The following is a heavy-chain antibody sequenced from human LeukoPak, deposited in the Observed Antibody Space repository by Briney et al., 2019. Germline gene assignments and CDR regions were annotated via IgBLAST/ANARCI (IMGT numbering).Heavy chain of an antibody. J-gene: IGHJ1*01. V-gene: IGHV4-34*01. CDR1: GGSFSGYY. CDR2: INHSGST. CDR3: ARPTYCSSTSCYKYFQH. D-gene: IGHD2-2*02. Sequence: PSETLSLTCAVYGGSFSGYYWSWVRQPPGKGLGWLGEINHSGSTNYNPSLKSRVTISVDTSKNQFSLKLSSVTAADTAVYYCARPTYCSSTSCYKYFQHWGQGTLVTVSS.